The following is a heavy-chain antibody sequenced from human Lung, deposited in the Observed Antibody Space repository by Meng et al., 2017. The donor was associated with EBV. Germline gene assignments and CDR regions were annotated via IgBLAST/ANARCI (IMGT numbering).Heavy chain of an antibody. CDR1: GGSISSYY. V-gene: IGHV4-59*08. Sequence: QVQLQEAGPGLVKPSETLSLTCNVSGGSISSYYWSWIRQPPGKGLEWIGHIYYSGSTNYNPSLKSRVTISVDTSKNQFSLKLSSVTATDTAVYYCARQSGYFDYWGQGTLVTVSS. D-gene: IGHD3-10*01. CDR3: ARQSGYFDY. J-gene: IGHJ4*02. CDR2: IYYSGST.